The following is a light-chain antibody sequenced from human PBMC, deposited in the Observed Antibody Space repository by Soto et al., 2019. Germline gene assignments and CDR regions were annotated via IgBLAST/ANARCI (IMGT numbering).Light chain of an antibody. J-gene: IGKJ1*01. Sequence: DIQMTQSPSTLSASVGDRVTITCRASQSINSWLARYQQKPGKAPKLLIYDASSLETGVPSRFSGSGSGTEFTLTISCLQPDDFATYYCQQYNTYPVTFGQGTKVDIK. V-gene: IGKV1-5*01. CDR3: QQYNTYPVT. CDR1: QSINSW. CDR2: DAS.